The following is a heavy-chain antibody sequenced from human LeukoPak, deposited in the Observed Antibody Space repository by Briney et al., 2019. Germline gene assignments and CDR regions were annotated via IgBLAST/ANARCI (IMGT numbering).Heavy chain of an antibody. CDR2: ISWDGGST. CDR1: GFIFDHYT. Sequence: GGSLRLSCAASGFIFDHYTMHWVRQAPGKGLEWVSLISWDGGSTYYADSVKGRFTISRDNSKNSLSLQMNSLRAEDTALYYCAKDGKNYFDYWGQGTLVTVSS. J-gene: IGHJ4*02. CDR3: AKDGKNYFDY. V-gene: IGHV3-43*01.